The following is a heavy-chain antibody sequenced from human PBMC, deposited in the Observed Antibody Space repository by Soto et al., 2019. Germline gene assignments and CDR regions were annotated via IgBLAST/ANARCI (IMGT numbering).Heavy chain of an antibody. Sequence: SETLSLTCTVSGGSISSGGYYWSWIRQHPGKGLEWIGYIFYSGSTYYNPSLKSRVTISLHTSETQFSLKLSSVTAADTAVYYCARGGSRWGNWFDPWGQGTLVTVSS. V-gene: IGHV4-31*03. CDR3: ARGGSRWGNWFDP. D-gene: IGHD6-13*01. CDR2: IFYSGST. J-gene: IGHJ5*02. CDR1: GGSISSGGYY.